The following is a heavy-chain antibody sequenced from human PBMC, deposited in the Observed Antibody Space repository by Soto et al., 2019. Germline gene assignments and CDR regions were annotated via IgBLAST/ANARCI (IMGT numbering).Heavy chain of an antibody. J-gene: IGHJ4*02. CDR3: AKKDCTGGSCYRPFDS. D-gene: IGHD2-15*01. CDR1: GFTFSSYA. CDR2: ISASGGST. Sequence: PGGSLRLSCAASGFTFSSYAMSWVRQAPGKGLEWVSSISASGGSTYYTDSVKGRFTISGDNSKNTLYLQMNSLRAEDTAVYYCAKKDCTGGSCYRPFDSWGQGTLVTVS. V-gene: IGHV3-23*01.